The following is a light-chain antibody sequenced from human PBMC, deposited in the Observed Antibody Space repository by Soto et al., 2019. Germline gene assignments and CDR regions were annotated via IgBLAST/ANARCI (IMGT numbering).Light chain of an antibody. CDR2: DAS. CDR1: PSIRNH. V-gene: IGKV3-11*01. CDR3: HQRNNWPFA. Sequence: EIVLTQSPATLSLSPGQRATLSCRASPSIRNHLAWYQQQLGQAPRLLIYDASKRATGIPARFSGSGSGADFTLTINSLEPEDFAVYYCHQRNNWPFAFGPGTKVEFK. J-gene: IGKJ3*01.